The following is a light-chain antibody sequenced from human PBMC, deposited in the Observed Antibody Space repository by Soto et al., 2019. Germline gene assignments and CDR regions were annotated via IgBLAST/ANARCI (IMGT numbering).Light chain of an antibody. CDR3: QQLGTYPLT. CDR1: QGIGSY. V-gene: IGKV1-9*01. J-gene: IGKJ5*01. Sequence: ILLTQSPSSLSASVGDRVTITCRASQGIGSYLAWYQQEPGKAPKLLIYAASTLQTGVPSRFSGSGSGTDFTLTISSLQPEDFATYYCQQLGTYPLTFGQGTRLEIK. CDR2: AAS.